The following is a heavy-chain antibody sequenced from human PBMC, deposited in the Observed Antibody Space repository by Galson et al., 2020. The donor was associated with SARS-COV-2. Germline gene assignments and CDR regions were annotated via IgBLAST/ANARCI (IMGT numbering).Heavy chain of an antibody. D-gene: IGHD4-17*01. CDR3: ARRGGTVTTQHFEL. Sequence: SETLSLTCAVSGGSISSGGYSWSWIRQPTGKGLEWIGYIYHSGSTYYNPSLRSRVTISVDTSRNQFSLKLNSVTAADTAVYYCARRGGTVTTQHFELWGRGTLVTVSS. J-gene: IGHJ2*01. CDR1: GGSISSGGYS. CDR2: IYHSGST. V-gene: IGHV4-30-2*03.